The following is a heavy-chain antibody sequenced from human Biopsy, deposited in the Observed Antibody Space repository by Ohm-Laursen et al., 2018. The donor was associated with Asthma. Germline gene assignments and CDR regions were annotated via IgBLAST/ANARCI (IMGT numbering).Heavy chain of an antibody. Sequence: SVKVSCKASGYTFTGYYMHWVRQAPGQGLEWMGRINAANGNTKYSQKFQGRLTISRDTSASTAYMDLSSLRSEDTAVYYCARTYFDFLTGQVHDAFAMWGQGTMVTVSS. CDR1: GYTFTGYY. J-gene: IGHJ3*02. D-gene: IGHD3-9*01. CDR2: INAANGNT. V-gene: IGHV1-3*01. CDR3: ARTYFDFLTGQVHDAFAM.